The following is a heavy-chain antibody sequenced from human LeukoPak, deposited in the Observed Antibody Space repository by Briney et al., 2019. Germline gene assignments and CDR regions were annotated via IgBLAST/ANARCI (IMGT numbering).Heavy chain of an antibody. J-gene: IGHJ4*02. CDR3: TRGGSYGSFDS. D-gene: IGHD3-10*01. V-gene: IGHV3-74*01. CDR2: VNRPGSGT. CDR1: GFTFSTYW. Sequence: GGSLRLSCAASGFTFSTYWMQWVRQAPGKGLVWVSHVNRPGSGTSYADSVKGRFTISRDNAKNTLYLQMNSLRAEDTAVYYCTRGGSYGSFDSWGQGTLVTVSS.